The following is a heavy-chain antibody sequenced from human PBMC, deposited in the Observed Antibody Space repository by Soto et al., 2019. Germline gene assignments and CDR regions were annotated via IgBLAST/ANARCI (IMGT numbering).Heavy chain of an antibody. CDR2: IWYDGSNK. Sequence: GSLRLSCAASGFTFSDYYMHWVRQAPGKGLEWVAVIWYDGSNKYYADSVKGRFTISRDNSKNTLYLQMNSLRAEDTAVYYCAREFCGSYHDYYYYYGMDVWGQGTTVTVSS. D-gene: IGHD1-26*01. CDR3: AREFCGSYHDYYYYYGMDV. CDR1: GFTFSDYY. J-gene: IGHJ6*02. V-gene: IGHV3-33*08.